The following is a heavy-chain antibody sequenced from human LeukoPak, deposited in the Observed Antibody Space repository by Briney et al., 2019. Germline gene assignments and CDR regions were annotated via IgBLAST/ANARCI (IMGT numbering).Heavy chain of an antibody. V-gene: IGHV3-30*02. J-gene: IGHJ6*03. CDR2: IRYDGSNK. CDR1: GFTFSSYG. D-gene: IGHD2-2*01. CDR3: AKDSKAVPAATDLYYYYMDV. Sequence: PGGSLRLSCAASGFTFSSYGMHGVRQAPGKGLGWVASIRYDGSNKYYADSVKGRFTISRDNSKNTLYLQMNSLRAEDTAVYYCAKDSKAVPAATDLYYYYMDVWGKGTTVTVSS.